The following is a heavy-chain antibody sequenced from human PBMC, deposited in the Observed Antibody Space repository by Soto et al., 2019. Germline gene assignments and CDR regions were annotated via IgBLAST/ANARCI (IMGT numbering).Heavy chain of an antibody. Sequence: GGSLRLSCVASEFTFSSYWMHWVRQVPGKGLVWVSRLNEDGSFTSYADSVKGRFSIFRDNAKKTLYLQMNSLSAEDSAVYYCARDLSGRADVWGQGTTVTAP. D-gene: IGHD3-10*01. J-gene: IGHJ6*02. CDR3: ARDLSGRADV. CDR1: EFTFSSYW. V-gene: IGHV3-74*03. CDR2: LNEDGSFT.